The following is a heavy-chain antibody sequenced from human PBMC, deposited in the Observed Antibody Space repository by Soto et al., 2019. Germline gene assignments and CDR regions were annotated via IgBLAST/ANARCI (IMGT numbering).Heavy chain of an antibody. Sequence: QVQLVESGGGVVQPGRSLRLSCAASGFTFSSYAMHWVRQAPGKGLEWVAVISYDGSNKYYADSVKGRFTISRDNSKNTLYVQMNSLRAEDTAVYYCASTSKRGYWGQGTLVTVSS. CDR3: ASTSKRGY. J-gene: IGHJ4*02. CDR1: GFTFSSYA. V-gene: IGHV3-30-3*01. CDR2: ISYDGSNK. D-gene: IGHD2-2*01.